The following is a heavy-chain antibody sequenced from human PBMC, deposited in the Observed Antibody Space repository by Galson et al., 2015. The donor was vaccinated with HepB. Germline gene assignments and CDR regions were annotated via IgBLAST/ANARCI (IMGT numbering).Heavy chain of an antibody. J-gene: IGHJ3*02. D-gene: IGHD3-3*01. V-gene: IGHV3-53*01. CDR2: IYSGGST. Sequence: SLRLSCAASGFTVSSNYMSWVRQAPGKGLEWVSVIYSGGSTYYADSVKGRFTISRDNSKNTLYLQMNSLRAEDTAVYYCARGRFPDAFDIWGQGTMVTVSS. CDR3: ARGRFPDAFDI. CDR1: GFTVSSNY.